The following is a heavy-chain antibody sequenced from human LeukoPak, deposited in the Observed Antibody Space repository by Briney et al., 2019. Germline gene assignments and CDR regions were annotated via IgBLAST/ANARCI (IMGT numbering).Heavy chain of an antibody. CDR3: ARVYSSSSGWFDP. V-gene: IGHV3-21*01. D-gene: IGHD6-6*01. CDR1: GFTFSSYS. Sequence: GGSLRLSCAASGFTFSSYSMNWVRQAPGKGLEWVSSISSSSSYIYYADSVKGRFTISGDNAKNSLYLQMNSLRAEDTAVYYCARVYSSSSGWFDPWGQGTLVTVSS. CDR2: ISSSSSYI. J-gene: IGHJ5*02.